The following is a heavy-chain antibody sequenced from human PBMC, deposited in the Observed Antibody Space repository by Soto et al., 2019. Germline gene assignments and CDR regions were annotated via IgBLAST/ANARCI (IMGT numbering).Heavy chain of an antibody. CDR3: ARGVALGGYSVQH. Sequence: EVQLVESGGGLVQPGGSLRLSCAASGFTFSSFWMSWVRQAPGKGLEWVANIKQDESEKYYVDSVKGRFTISRDNAKNSLYLQMNSLRAEDTAVYFCARGVALGGYSVQHWGQGTLVTVSS. CDR1: GFTFSSFW. D-gene: IGHD5-18*01. CDR2: IKQDESEK. J-gene: IGHJ1*01. V-gene: IGHV3-7*01.